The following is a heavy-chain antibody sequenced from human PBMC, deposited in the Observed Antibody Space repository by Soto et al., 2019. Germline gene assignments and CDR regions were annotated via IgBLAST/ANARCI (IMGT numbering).Heavy chain of an antibody. J-gene: IGHJ6*03. Sequence: GASVKVSCKASGYIFTDYGISWVRQAPGQGLEWMGWISANNGNTKYAQKFQGRVTITTDTSTTTAYMELRNLRSDDTAVYYCVRDARFLEWLLYMDVWGKGTTVTVSS. CDR2: ISANNGNT. CDR3: VRDARFLEWLLYMDV. D-gene: IGHD3-3*01. CDR1: GYIFTDYG. V-gene: IGHV1-18*01.